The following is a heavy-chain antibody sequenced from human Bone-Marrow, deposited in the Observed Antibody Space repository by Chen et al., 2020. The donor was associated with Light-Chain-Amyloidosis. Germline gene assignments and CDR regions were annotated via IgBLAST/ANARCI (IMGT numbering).Heavy chain of an antibody. CDR1: GFTFSSYA. CDR2: ISGSGGST. CDR3: AKDRGYYDSSGYPATCFDY. J-gene: IGHJ4*02. V-gene: IGHV3-23*01. Sequence: EVQLLESGGGLVQPGGSLRLSCAASGFTFSSYAMSWVRQAPGKGLEWVSAISGSGGSTYYADSGKGRFTISRDNSKNTLYLQMNSLRAEDTAVYYCAKDRGYYDSSGYPATCFDYWGQGTLVTVSS. D-gene: IGHD3-22*01.